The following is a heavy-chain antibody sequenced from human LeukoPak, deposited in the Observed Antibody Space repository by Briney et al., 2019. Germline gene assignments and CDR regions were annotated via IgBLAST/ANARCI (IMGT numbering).Heavy chain of an antibody. V-gene: IGHV3-53*01. CDR3: ARGDDGGYYYYFDY. Sequence: GGSLRLSCAASGFTVDSNYLSWVRQAPGKGLEWVSTIYTGGNTYYAASVKGRFTISRDFSKNTVFLHMNSLRAEDPAMYYFARGDDGGYYYYFDYWCQGALVTVAS. J-gene: IGHJ4*02. CDR1: GFTVDSNY. CDR2: IYTGGNT. D-gene: IGHD3-3*01.